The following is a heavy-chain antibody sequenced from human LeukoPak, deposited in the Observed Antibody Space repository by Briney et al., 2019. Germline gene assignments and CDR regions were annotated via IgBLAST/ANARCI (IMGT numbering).Heavy chain of an antibody. D-gene: IGHD5-12*01. J-gene: IGHJ6*03. CDR2: IYYSGST. CDR3: ASSNSGYDYTSSYYYYHYMDV. V-gene: IGHV4-59*01. CDR1: GGSISSYY. Sequence: SETLSLTYTVSGGSISSYYWSWIRQPPGKGLEWIGYIYYSGSTNYNPSLKSRVTISVDTSKNQFSLKLSSVTAADTAVYYCASSNSGYDYTSSYYYYHYMDVWGQGTLVTVSS.